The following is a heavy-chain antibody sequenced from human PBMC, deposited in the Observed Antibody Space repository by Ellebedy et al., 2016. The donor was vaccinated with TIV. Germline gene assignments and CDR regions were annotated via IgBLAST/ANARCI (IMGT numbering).Heavy chain of an antibody. D-gene: IGHD5-12*01. CDR2: INNDGSNT. CDR1: GFTFSSYW. J-gene: IGHJ4*02. V-gene: IGHV3-74*01. CDR3: ARDGGYDAYLDY. Sequence: GESLKISCAASGFTFSSYWMHWVRQAPGKGLVWVSHINNDGSNTNYADSVKGRFTVSRDNAKNTLYLQMNSLRAEDTAVYYCARDGGYDAYLDYWGQGILVTVSS.